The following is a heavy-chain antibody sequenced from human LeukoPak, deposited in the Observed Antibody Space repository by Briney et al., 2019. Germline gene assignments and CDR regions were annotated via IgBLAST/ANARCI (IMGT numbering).Heavy chain of an antibody. CDR2: INHSGST. CDR3: ARYTSSWYRGYFDY. V-gene: IGHV4-34*01. D-gene: IGHD6-13*01. Sequence: PSETLSLTCGVYGLSFSDYHWSWIRQPPGKGLEWIGEINHSGSTNYNPSLKSRVIISVDTSKNQFSLNLSSVIAADTAVYYCARYTSSWYRGYFDYWGQGTLVTVSS. CDR1: GLSFSDYH. J-gene: IGHJ4*02.